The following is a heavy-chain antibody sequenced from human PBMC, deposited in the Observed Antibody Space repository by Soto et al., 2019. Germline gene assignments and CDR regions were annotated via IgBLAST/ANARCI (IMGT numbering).Heavy chain of an antibody. CDR1: GFTFTTSA. CDR2: IVVGSGNT. D-gene: IGHD5-12*01. V-gene: IGHV1-58*02. Sequence: AASVKVSCKASGFTFTTSAMQWVRQGRGQRLEWIGWIVVGSGNTAYAQKFQERLTITRDVSTTTAYMELTSLRSEDTAVYYCAAAGEYSGYENAFDIWGQGTMVT. CDR3: AAAGEYSGYENAFDI. J-gene: IGHJ3*02.